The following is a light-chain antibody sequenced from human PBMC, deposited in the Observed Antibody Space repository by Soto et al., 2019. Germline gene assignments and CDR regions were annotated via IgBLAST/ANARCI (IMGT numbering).Light chain of an antibody. CDR1: QSVSSR. CDR2: DTS. Sequence: EIVVTQYPASLSVSRGERVTLSCRASQSVSSRLAWYQKRPGQAPRLLIYDTSTRAAGIAARFSGSGSGTEFTLTISSLQSEDLAFYDGQQYVHWPPGTFGQGTKVDIK. J-gene: IGKJ1*01. V-gene: IGKV3-15*01. CDR3: QQYVHWPPGT.